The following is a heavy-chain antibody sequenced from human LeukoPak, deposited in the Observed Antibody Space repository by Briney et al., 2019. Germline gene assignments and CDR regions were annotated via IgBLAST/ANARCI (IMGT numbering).Heavy chain of an antibody. D-gene: IGHD6-6*01. CDR1: GFTFSSYC. CDR3: ARDPYSSTWSYGMDV. V-gene: IGHV3-7*05. Sequence: GGSLRLSCAASGFTFSSYCMSWVRQAPGRGLEWVANIKQDGSEEVYVGSVKGRFTISRDNAKNSLFLQMNTLRAEDTAVYYCARDPYSSTWSYGMDVWGQGTTVTVSS. CDR2: IKQDGSEE. J-gene: IGHJ6*02.